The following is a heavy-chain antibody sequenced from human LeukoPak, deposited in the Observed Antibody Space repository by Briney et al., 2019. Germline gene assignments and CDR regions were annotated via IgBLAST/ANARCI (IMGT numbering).Heavy chain of an antibody. CDR1: GYSFTNYW. Sequence: GESLKISCKGSGYSFTNYWIGWVRQMPGKGLEWMGIIYPGDSDTRYSPSFQGQVTISADKSISTAYLQWSSLKASDTAMYYCARHAPAYYYGSGSYKSWFDPWGQGTLVTVSS. CDR3: ARHAPAYYYGSGSYKSWFDP. J-gene: IGHJ5*02. D-gene: IGHD3-10*01. CDR2: IYPGDSDT. V-gene: IGHV5-51*01.